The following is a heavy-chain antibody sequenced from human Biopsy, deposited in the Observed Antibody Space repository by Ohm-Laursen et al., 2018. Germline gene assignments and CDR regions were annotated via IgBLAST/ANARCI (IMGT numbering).Heavy chain of an antibody. CDR1: GGTFSNYG. J-gene: IGHJ1*01. D-gene: IGHD3-9*01. CDR3: ATKLTGYFHH. CDR2: NIPILGTG. Sequence: SSVKVSCKVPGGTFSNYGVNWVRQAPGQGLKWLGGNIPILGTGNYAQKFQDRVTVAADTSTSTATMELRSLRSDDTAVYYCATKLTGYFHHWGQGTLVIVSS. V-gene: IGHV1-69*06.